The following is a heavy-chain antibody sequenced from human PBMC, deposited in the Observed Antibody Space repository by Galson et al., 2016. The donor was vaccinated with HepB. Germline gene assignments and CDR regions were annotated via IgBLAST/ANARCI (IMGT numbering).Heavy chain of an antibody. Sequence: SLRLSCAASGFTFRSYGMHWVRQAPGKGLEWVAIIWHDGKNKYYADSVKGRFTISRDDSKNTVDLQMNSLRAEDTAVYFCARDPEEGDFSYLMDVWGQGTTVTVSS. V-gene: IGHV3-33*01. CDR1: GFTFRSYG. CDR2: IWHDGKNK. CDR3: ARDPEEGDFSYLMDV. J-gene: IGHJ6*02.